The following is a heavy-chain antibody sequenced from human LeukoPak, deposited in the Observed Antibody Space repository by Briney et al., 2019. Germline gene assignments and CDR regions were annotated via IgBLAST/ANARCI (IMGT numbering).Heavy chain of an antibody. Sequence: SETLSLTCAVSGGSISSSNWWSWVRQPPGKGLEWIGEIYHSGSTNYNPSLKSRVTTSVDKSKNQFSLKLSSVTAADTAVYYCARDRHSDYGDYYFDYWGQGTLVTVSS. CDR1: GGSISSSNW. CDR3: ARDRHSDYGDYYFDY. D-gene: IGHD4-17*01. V-gene: IGHV4-4*02. CDR2: IYHSGST. J-gene: IGHJ4*02.